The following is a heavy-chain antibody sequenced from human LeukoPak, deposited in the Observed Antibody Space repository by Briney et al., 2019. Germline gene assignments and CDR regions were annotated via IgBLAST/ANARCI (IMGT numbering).Heavy chain of an antibody. CDR2: ISYDGSHK. J-gene: IGHJ4*02. CDR1: GFTFSGFA. CDR3: ARDYCSGGSCKRGDY. Sequence: GTSLRLSCAASGFTFSGFAMHWVRQAPGKGLEYLAYISYDGSHKDHRDSVKGRFTISRDNSRSTLYLAMNSLRAEDTAVYYCARDYCSGGSCKRGDYWGQGTLVTVSS. V-gene: IGHV3-30-3*01. D-gene: IGHD2-15*01.